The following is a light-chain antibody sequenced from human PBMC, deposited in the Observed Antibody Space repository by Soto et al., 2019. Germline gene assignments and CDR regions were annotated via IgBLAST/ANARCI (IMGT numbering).Light chain of an antibody. J-gene: IGKJ4*01. Sequence: AIQMTQSPSSLSASTGDSVTISCRASQAITSALAWYQQKPGKPPKLLIYDVSTLEGGVPSRFSGSGSGTDFTLSISSLQPEDFATYYCQQFKNYPLTFGGGTNVE. CDR3: QQFKNYPLT. CDR1: QAITSA. V-gene: IGKV1D-13*01. CDR2: DVS.